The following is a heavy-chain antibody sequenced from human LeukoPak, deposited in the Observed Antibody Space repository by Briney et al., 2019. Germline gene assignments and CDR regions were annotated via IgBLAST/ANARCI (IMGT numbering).Heavy chain of an antibody. V-gene: IGHV1-18*01. CDR3: ARASCSGGSCRTFDYWGQGLPDY. J-gene: IGHJ4*02. CDR1: GYTFTSYG. Sequence: GASVKVSCKASGYTFTSYGISWVRQAPGQGLEWMGWISAYNGNTNYAQKLQGRVTMTTDTSTSTAYMELRSLRSDDTAVYYCARASCSGGSCRTFDYWGQGLPDYWGQGTLVTVSS. D-gene: IGHD2-15*01. CDR2: ISAYNGNT.